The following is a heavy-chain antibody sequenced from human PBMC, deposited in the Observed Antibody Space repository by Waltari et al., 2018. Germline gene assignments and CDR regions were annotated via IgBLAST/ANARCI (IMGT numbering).Heavy chain of an antibody. D-gene: IGHD6-19*01. CDR1: GFTFSSYG. J-gene: IGHJ6*03. V-gene: IGHV3-30*18. CDR2: ISYDGSNK. CDR3: AKEPSRGWYYYYYYMDV. Sequence: QVQLVESGGGVVQPGRSLRLSCAASGFTFSSYGMHWVRQAPGKGLEWVAVISYDGSNKYYADSVKGRFTISRDNSKNTLYLQMNSLRAEDTAVYYCAKEPSRGWYYYYYYMDVWGKGTTVTVSS.